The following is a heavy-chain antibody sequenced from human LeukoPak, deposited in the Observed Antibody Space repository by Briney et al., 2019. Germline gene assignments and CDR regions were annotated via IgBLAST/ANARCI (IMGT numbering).Heavy chain of an antibody. CDR3: AKVFYPAAGTGRVDFPFDY. J-gene: IGHJ4*02. CDR2: ISVSGNT. D-gene: IGHD6-13*01. CDR1: GFTLSSYA. V-gene: IGHV3-23*01. Sequence: GGSLRLSCAASGFTLSSYAMSWVRQGPGKGLEWVSAISVSGNTYHADSVKGRFTISRDNSKTTLYLQMNSLRAEDTAVYYCAKVFYPAAGTGRVDFPFDYWGQGTLVTVSS.